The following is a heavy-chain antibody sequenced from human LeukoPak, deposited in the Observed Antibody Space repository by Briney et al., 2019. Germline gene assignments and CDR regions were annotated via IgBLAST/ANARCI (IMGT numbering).Heavy chain of an antibody. CDR3: ARLITGTTTAFDI. V-gene: IGHV4-34*01. D-gene: IGHD1-7*01. CDR2: INHSGST. J-gene: IGHJ3*02. CDR1: GGSFSGYY. Sequence: SETLSLTCAVYGGSFSGYYWSWIRQPPGKGLEWIGEINHSGSTNYNPSLKSRVTISVDTSKNQFSLKLSSVTAADTAVYYCARLITGTTTAFDIWGQGTMVTVSS.